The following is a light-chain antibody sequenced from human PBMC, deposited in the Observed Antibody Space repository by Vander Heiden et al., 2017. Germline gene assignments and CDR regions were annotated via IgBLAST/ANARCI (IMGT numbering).Light chain of an antibody. CDR2: AAS. CDR3: QKHNSAPCT. J-gene: IGKJ3*01. CDR1: QGSSNY. Sequence: DIQMTQSPSSLSASVGDRVTITCRASQGSSNYLAWYQQKPGKVPKLLSYAASSLQSGVPSRFSGSGSGTDFTLTISRLQPEDVATYYCQKHNSAPCTFGPGTKVDIK. V-gene: IGKV1-27*01.